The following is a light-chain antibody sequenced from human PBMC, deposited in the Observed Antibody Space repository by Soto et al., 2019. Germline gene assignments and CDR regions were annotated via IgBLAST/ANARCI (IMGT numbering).Light chain of an antibody. CDR2: RAS. Sequence: EILMTQSPATLSVSPGKRATLSCRASQSVSSNLAWYQQKPGQAPRLLIYRASTRATGIPARFSGSGSGTEFTLTISSLQSEDFAVYYCQQYNNWPPWTFGQGTKVDIK. V-gene: IGKV3-15*01. CDR1: QSVSSN. J-gene: IGKJ1*01. CDR3: QQYNNWPPWT.